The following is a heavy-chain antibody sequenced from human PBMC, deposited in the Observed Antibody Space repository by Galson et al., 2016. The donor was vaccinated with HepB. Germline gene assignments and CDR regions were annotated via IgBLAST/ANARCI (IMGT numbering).Heavy chain of an antibody. CDR2: ISGGSSYI. V-gene: IGHV3-21*01. J-gene: IGHJ4*02. D-gene: IGHD6-19*01. Sequence: SLRLSCAASGFNFRSYWMHWVRQVPGKGLEWVSSISGGSSYIYYADSVKGRFTISRDNAKNSLYLQMNSLRAEDTAVYYCASRHSGWYYFDYWGQGTLVTVSS. CDR3: ASRHSGWYYFDY. CDR1: GFNFRSYW.